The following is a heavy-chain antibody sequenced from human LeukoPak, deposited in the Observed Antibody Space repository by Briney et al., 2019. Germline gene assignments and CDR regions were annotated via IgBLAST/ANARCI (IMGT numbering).Heavy chain of an antibody. Sequence: GGSLRLSCAASGFTVSSNYMSWVGQAPAKGLEWVSVIYSGGSTYYADSVKGRFTISRDNSKNTLYLQMNSLRAEDTAVYYCARAETYYYGSGSYYRGYYFDYWGQGTLVTVSS. CDR2: IYSGGST. V-gene: IGHV3-53*01. J-gene: IGHJ4*02. CDR3: ARAETYYYGSGSYYRGYYFDY. D-gene: IGHD3-10*01. CDR1: GFTVSSNY.